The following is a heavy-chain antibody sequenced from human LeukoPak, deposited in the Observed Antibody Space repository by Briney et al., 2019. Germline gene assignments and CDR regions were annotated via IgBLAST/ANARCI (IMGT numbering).Heavy chain of an antibody. CDR1: GFTFSSYA. D-gene: IGHD6-19*01. J-gene: IGHJ4*02. V-gene: IGHV3-23*01. CDR2: ISGSGGST. CDR3: AKVRYSSGYPPGY. Sequence: GGSLRLSCAASGFTFSSYAMSWVRQAPRKELEWVSAISGSGGSTYYADSVKGRFTISRDNSKNTLYLQMNSLRAEDTAVYYCAKVRYSSGYPPGYWGQGTLVTVSS.